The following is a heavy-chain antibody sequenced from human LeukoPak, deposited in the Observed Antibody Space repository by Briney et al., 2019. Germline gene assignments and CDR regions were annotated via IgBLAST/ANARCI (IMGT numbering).Heavy chain of an antibody. D-gene: IGHD3-22*01. J-gene: IGHJ4*02. V-gene: IGHV4-4*07. CDR1: GGSISSYY. CDR3: ARDTYYYDSSGYYLFDY. Sequence: PSETLSLTCTVSGGSISSYYWSWIRQPAGKGLEWIVRIYTSGSTNYNPSLKMRGTMSVDKSKNQFSLQLSSVTAADTAVYYCARDTYYYDSSGYYLFDYWXXGTLVTVSS. CDR2: IYTSGST.